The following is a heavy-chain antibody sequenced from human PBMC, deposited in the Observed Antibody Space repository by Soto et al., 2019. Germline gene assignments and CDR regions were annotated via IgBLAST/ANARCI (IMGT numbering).Heavy chain of an antibody. Sequence: QVQLVESGGGVVQPGRSLRLSCAASGFTFSSYARHWVRQAPGKGLEWVAVISYDGSNKYYANSVKGRFTISRDNSKNTLYLQMNSLRAEDTAVYYCARGRYDSSGYYYPYGAFDIWGQGTMVTVSS. CDR2: ISYDGSNK. D-gene: IGHD3-22*01. V-gene: IGHV3-30-3*01. J-gene: IGHJ3*02. CDR3: ARGRYDSSGYYYPYGAFDI. CDR1: GFTFSSYA.